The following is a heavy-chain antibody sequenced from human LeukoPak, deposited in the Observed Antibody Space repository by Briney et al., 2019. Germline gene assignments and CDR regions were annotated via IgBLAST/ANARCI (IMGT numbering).Heavy chain of an antibody. D-gene: IGHD4-17*01. V-gene: IGHV4-59*10. J-gene: IGHJ4*02. Sequence: PSETLSLTCAVYGGSFSGYCWSWIRQPPGKGLEWIGRIYASGSTKYNPSLKSRVTMSVDTSENQFSLKLSSVTAADTAIYYCARVSYGDYYFDYGGQETLVPVSS. CDR2: IYASGST. CDR3: ARVSYGDYYFDY. CDR1: GGSFSGYC.